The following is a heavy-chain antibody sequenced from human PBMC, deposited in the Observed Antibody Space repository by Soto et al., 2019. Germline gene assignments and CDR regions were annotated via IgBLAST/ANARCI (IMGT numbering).Heavy chain of an antibody. D-gene: IGHD3-9*01. CDR1: GGSISSGGYS. V-gene: IGHV4-30-2*01. CDR3: ARGGLTYYDILTGYYQGFGFDY. Sequence: SETLSLTCAVSGGSISSGGYSWSWIRQPPGKGLEWIGYIYHSGSTYYNPSLKSRVTISVDRSKNQFSLKLSSVTAADTAVYYCARGGLTYYDILTGYYQGFGFDYWGQGTLVTVSS. CDR2: IYHSGST. J-gene: IGHJ4*02.